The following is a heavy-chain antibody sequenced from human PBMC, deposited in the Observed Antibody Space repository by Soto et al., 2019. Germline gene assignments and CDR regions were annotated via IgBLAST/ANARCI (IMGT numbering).Heavy chain of an antibody. Sequence: QVQLMQSETEVAKPGASVKVSCKTSGEAVGTYGRTWVRQAPGKGLEWMGWIVGDSGATIYSQKFQGRVTMSMDRSTNTAYMELRSLTPDDSARYYCARVAGYGSGSRRFDSWGQGTLVSVSS. CDR1: GEAVGTYG. CDR2: IVGDSGAT. CDR3: ARVAGYGSGSRRFDS. D-gene: IGHD3-10*01. V-gene: IGHV1-18*01. J-gene: IGHJ4*02.